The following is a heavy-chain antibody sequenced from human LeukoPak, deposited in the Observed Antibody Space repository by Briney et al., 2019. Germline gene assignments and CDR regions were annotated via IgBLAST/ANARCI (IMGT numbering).Heavy chain of an antibody. CDR3: ARDHSYGLDY. CDR2: IIPISGTA. J-gene: IGHJ4*02. D-gene: IGHD5-18*01. CDR1: GGTFTSYA. V-gene: IGHV1-69*13. Sequence: SVKVSCKASGGTFTSYAISWVRQAPGQGLEWMGGIIPISGTANYAQKFQGRVTITADESTSTAYMELSSLRSEDTAVYYCARDHSYGLDYWGQGTLVTVSS.